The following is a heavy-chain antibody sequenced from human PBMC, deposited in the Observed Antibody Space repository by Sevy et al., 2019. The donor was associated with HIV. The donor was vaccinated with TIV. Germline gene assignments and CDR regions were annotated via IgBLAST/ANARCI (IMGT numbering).Heavy chain of an antibody. D-gene: IGHD2-15*01. Sequence: GGSLRLSCAASGFTFSGSAMHWVRQASGKGLEWVGRIRSKANSYATANAASVKGRFTISRDDSKNTAYLQMNSLKTEDTAVYYCLVVVVAATPNNDYWGQGTLVTVSS. CDR3: LVVVVAATPNNDY. CDR1: GFTFSGSA. J-gene: IGHJ4*02. CDR2: IRSKANSYAT. V-gene: IGHV3-73*01.